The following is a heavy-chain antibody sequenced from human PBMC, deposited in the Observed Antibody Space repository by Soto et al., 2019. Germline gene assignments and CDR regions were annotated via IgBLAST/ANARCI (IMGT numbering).Heavy chain of an antibody. D-gene: IGHD3-3*01. Sequence: SETLSLTCTVSGGSISSSSYYWGWIRQPPGKGLEWIGSIYYSGSTYYNPSLKSRVTISVDTSKNQFSLKLSSVTAADTAVYYCASEAWSGYYTGIWIHWFDPWRQGTLVTVSS. CDR1: GGSISSSSYY. CDR3: ASEAWSGYYTGIWIHWFDP. J-gene: IGHJ5*02. CDR2: IYYSGST. V-gene: IGHV4-39*01.